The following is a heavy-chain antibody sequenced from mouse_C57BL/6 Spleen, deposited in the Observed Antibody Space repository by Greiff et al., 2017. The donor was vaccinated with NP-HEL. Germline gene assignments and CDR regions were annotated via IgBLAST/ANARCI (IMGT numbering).Heavy chain of an antibody. CDR3: ARSDGYYVGFAY. Sequence: QVQLQQSGAELARPGASVKMSCKASGYTFTSYTMHWVKQRPGQGLEWIGYINPSSGYTKYNQKFKDKATLTADKSSSTAYMQLSSLTSEDSEVYYGARSDGYYVGFAYWGQGTLVTVSA. D-gene: IGHD2-3*01. V-gene: IGHV1-4*01. J-gene: IGHJ3*01. CDR1: GYTFTSYT. CDR2: INPSSGYT.